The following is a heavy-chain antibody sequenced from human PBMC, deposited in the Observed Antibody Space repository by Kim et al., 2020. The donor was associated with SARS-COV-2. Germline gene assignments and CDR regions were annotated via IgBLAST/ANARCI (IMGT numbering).Heavy chain of an antibody. J-gene: IGHJ1*01. D-gene: IGHD2-2*02. CDR1: GFTFSSYG. CDR3: AKDGYCSSTSCYTPEYF. Sequence: GGSLRLSCAASGFTFSSYGMHWVRQAPGKGLEWVAVISYDGSNKYYADSVKGRFTISRDNSKNTLYLQMNSLRAEDTAVYYCAKDGYCSSTSCYTPEYF. V-gene: IGHV3-30*18. CDR2: ISYDGSNK.